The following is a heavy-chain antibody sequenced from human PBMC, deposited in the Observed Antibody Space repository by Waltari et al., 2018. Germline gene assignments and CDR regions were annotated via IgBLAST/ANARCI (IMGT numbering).Heavy chain of an antibody. J-gene: IGHJ3*01. D-gene: IGHD1-26*01. CDR1: AGYIDHSS. CDR3: ARDTPLPGAPTGGPDALDV. CDR2: IHRSGAT. Sequence: QVQLQESGPGLVRPSETLSLTCPVSAGYIDHSSLTWIRQTPGKGLEWIGYIHRSGATKYNPSLRSRVTISVDTSKNHFSLRLTSVTAADTAVYYCARDTPLPGAPTGGPDALDVWGLGTLVTVSS. V-gene: IGHV4-4*08.